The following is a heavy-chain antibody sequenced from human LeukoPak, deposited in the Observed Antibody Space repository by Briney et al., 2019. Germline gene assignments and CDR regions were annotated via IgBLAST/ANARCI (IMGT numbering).Heavy chain of an antibody. CDR2: ISWNSGSI. J-gene: IGHJ4*02. CDR1: GFTFDDYA. D-gene: IGHD6-13*01. V-gene: IGHV3-9*01. Sequence: GGSLRLSCAASGFTFDDYAMHWVRQAPGKGLEWVSGISWNSGSIGYADSVKGRFTISRDNAKNSLYLQMNSLRAEDTALYYCAKGLGSSSWFAFDYWGQGTLVTVSS. CDR3: AKGLGSSSWFAFDY.